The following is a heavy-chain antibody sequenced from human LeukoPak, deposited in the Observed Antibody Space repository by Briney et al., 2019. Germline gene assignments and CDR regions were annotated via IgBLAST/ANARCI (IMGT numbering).Heavy chain of an antibody. CDR3: ARSPSSGYYRFPHFDS. CDR1: GFTFSSYG. V-gene: IGHV3-30*03. CDR2: ISYDGSNK. Sequence: GRSLRLSCAASGFTFSSYGMHWVRQAPGKGLEWVAVISYDGSNKYYADSVKGRFTISRDNSKNTLYLQMNSLRAEDTAVYYCARSPSSGYYRFPHFDSWGQGTLVTVSP. J-gene: IGHJ4*01. D-gene: IGHD3-22*01.